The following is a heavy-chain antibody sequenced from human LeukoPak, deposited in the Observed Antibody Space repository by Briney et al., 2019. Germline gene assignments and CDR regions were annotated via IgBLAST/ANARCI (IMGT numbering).Heavy chain of an antibody. CDR1: GFTVSSNY. V-gene: IGHV3-53*01. D-gene: IGHD1-26*01. CDR2: IYSGGST. J-gene: IGHJ3*02. CDR3: ARGGSYLSAFDI. Sequence: GGSLRLSCAASGFTVSSNYMSWVRQAPGKGLEWVSIIYSGGSTFYADSVKGRFTISRDNSKNTLYLQMNSLRAEDTAVYYCARGGSYLSAFDIWGQGAMVTVSS.